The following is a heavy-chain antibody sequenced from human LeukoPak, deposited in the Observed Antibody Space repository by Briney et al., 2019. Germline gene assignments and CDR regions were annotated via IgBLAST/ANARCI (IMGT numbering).Heavy chain of an antibody. J-gene: IGHJ4*02. CDR1: GFTFSNYY. CDR3: AGVGQYRGSYFDY. Sequence: GGSLRLSCAASGFTFSNYYRSWIRQAPGKGLEWFSYISSSGSTIYYADSVKGRFTISRDNAKNSLYLQMNSLRTEDTAVYYCAGVGQYRGSYFDYWGQGTLVTVSS. V-gene: IGHV3-11*01. D-gene: IGHD2-2*01. CDR2: ISSSGSTI.